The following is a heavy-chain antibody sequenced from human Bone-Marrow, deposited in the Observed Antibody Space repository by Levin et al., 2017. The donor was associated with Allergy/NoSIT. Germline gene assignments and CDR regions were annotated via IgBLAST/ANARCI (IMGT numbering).Heavy chain of an antibody. Sequence: PGGSLRLSCAASGFTASSVWMTWVRQAPGKGLEWVGRVKSNTDGGTTDYAAPVKGRFTISRDDSKNTLYLQMDSLKTEDTAVYYCNTWLSFMDVWDVWGQGTTVTVSS. CDR2: VKSNTDGGTT. J-gene: IGHJ6*02. V-gene: IGHV3-15*01. D-gene: IGHD3-9*01. CDR1: GFTASSVW. CDR3: NTWLSFMDVWDV.